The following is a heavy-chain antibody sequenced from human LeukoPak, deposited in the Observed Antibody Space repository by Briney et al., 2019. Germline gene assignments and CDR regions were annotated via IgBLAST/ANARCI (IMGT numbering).Heavy chain of an antibody. V-gene: IGHV4-31*03. CDR1: GGSISSGGYY. CDR3: ARFDYPSQVLSHSGILGFVY. D-gene: IGHD3-3*01. CDR2: IYYSGST. Sequence: PSETLSLTCTVSGGSISSGGYYWSWIRQHPGKGLEWIGYIYYSGSTYYNLSLKSRVTISVDTSKNQFSLKLSSVTAADTAVYYCARFDYPSQVLSHSGILGFVYWGQGTLVTVSS. J-gene: IGHJ4*02.